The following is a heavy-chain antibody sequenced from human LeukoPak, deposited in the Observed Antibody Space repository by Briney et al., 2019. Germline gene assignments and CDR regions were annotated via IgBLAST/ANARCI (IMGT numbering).Heavy chain of an antibody. J-gene: IGHJ5*02. V-gene: IGHV4-34*01. D-gene: IGHD2-2*01. CDR1: GGSFSGYY. Sequence: PSETLSLTCDVYGGSFSGYYWSWIRQPPGKGLEWIGEINHSGSTNYNSSLKSRVTISVDTSKNQFSLKLSSVTAADTAVYYCAREEVVGWFDPWGQGTLVTVSS. CDR3: AREEVVGWFDP. CDR2: INHSGST.